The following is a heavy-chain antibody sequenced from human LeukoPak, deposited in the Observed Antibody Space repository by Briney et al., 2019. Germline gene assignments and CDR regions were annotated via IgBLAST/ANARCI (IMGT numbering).Heavy chain of an antibody. CDR3: ARDKCGGSCYFRRSNYYYGMDV. J-gene: IGHJ6*02. CDR1: GYTFTSYG. Sequence: ASVKVSCKASGYTFTSYGISWVRQAPGRGLEWMGWISAYNGNTNYAQKLQGRVTMTTDTSTSTAYMELRSLRSDDTAVYYCARDKCGGSCYFRRSNYYYGMDVWGQGTTVTVSS. D-gene: IGHD2-15*01. CDR2: ISAYNGNT. V-gene: IGHV1-18*01.